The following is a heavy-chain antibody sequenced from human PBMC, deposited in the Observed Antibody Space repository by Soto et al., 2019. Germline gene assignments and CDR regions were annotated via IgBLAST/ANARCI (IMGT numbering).Heavy chain of an antibody. CDR3: ARREYSSSRYYYYYGMDV. CDR2: IYPGDSDT. CDR1: GYSFTSYW. V-gene: IGHV5-51*01. J-gene: IGHJ6*02. D-gene: IGHD6-13*01. Sequence: PGESLKISCKGSGYSFTSYWIGWVRQMPGKGLEWMGIIYPGDSDTRYSPSFQGQVTISADKSISTAYLQWSSLKASDTAMYYCARREYSSSRYYYYYGMDVWGQGTTVTVSS.